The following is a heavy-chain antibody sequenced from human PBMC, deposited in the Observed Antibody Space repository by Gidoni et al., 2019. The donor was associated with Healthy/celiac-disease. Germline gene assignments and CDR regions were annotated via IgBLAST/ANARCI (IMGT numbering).Heavy chain of an antibody. CDR3: ARGSYYDFWSGFDY. V-gene: IGHV4-31*03. CDR2: IYYSGRT. J-gene: IGHJ4*02. D-gene: IGHD3-3*01. Sequence: QVQLKESGPGLVKPSQTLSLTCTVSGGSISSGGYYWSWIRQHPGKGLAWIGYIYYSGRTYYNPSLKSRVTISVDTSKNQFSLKLSSVTASDTAVYYCARGSYYDFWSGFDYWGQGTLVTVSS. CDR1: GGSISSGGYY.